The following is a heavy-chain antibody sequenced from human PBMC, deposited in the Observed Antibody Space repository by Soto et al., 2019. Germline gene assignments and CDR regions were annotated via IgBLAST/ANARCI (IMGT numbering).Heavy chain of an antibody. Sequence: SETLSLTCAVSGGSISSGGYSWRWSGEPTGKGLEGIGYIYHSGSTYYNPSLKSRVTISVARSKNQFSLKLSSVTAAATAVYYCARESVRGGIREFDYWGQGTLVTVSS. V-gene: IGHV4-30-2*01. CDR2: IYHSGST. D-gene: IGHD3-10*02. J-gene: IGHJ4*02. CDR1: GGSISSGGYS. CDR3: ARESVRGGIREFDY.